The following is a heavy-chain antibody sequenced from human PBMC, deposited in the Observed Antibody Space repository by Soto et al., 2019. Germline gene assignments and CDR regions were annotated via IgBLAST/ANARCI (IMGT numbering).Heavy chain of an antibody. J-gene: IGHJ4*02. D-gene: IGHD6-13*01. V-gene: IGHV4-34*01. CDR2: INHSGST. CDR3: AREWGSSSWYLGYYFDY. CDR1: GGSFSGYY. Sequence: SETLSLTCAVYGGSFSGYYWRWIRQPPGKGLEWIGEINHSGSTNYNPSLKSRVTISVDTSKNQFSLKLSSVTAADTAVYYCAREWGSSSWYLGYYFDYWGQGTLVTVSS.